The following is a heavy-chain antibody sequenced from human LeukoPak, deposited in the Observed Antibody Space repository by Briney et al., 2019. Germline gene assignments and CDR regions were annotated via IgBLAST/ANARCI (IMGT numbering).Heavy chain of an antibody. CDR1: GITFSSYS. D-gene: IGHD3-10*01. J-gene: IGHJ4*02. CDR3: ARDPRGPGSGSYYDY. Sequence: GRSLRLSCVASGITFSSYSMNWVRQAPGKGLEWVSSISSSSSYIYYADSVKGRFTISRDNAKTSLYLQMNSLRAEDTAVYYCARDPRGPGSGSYYDYWGQGALVTVSS. CDR2: ISSSSSYI. V-gene: IGHV3-21*01.